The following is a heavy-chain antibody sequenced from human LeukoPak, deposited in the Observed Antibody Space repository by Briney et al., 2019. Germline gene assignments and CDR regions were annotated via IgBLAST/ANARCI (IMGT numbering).Heavy chain of an antibody. CDR2: VSGSGGST. CDR1: GFTFSSYA. CDR3: AKGPVGYFDY. J-gene: IGHJ4*02. Sequence: GGSLRLSCAASGFTFSSYAMSWVRQAPGKGLEWVSTVSGSGGSTYYADSVKGRFTISRDNSKNTLYLQMNSLTAEDTAVYYCAKGPVGYFDYWGQGTLVTVSS. V-gene: IGHV3-23*01. D-gene: IGHD2-2*01.